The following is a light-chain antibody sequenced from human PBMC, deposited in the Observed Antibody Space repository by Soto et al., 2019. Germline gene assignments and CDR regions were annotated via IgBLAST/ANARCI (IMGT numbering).Light chain of an antibody. J-gene: IGKJ2*01. Sequence: EIVMTQSPATLSVSPGERATLSCRASQSVASNLAWYQHKPGQAPRLLIYGASTRATGIPARFSGSGSGTEFTLTINSLQSEDFAVYYCQQYSNGPQTFGQGTKLEIK. CDR2: GAS. CDR1: QSVASN. CDR3: QQYSNGPQT. V-gene: IGKV3-15*01.